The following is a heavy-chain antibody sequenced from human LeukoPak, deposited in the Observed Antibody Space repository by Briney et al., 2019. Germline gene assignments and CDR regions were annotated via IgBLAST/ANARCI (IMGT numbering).Heavy chain of an antibody. CDR1: GGTFSSYA. CDR2: IIPIFGTA. J-gene: IGHJ4*02. D-gene: IGHD3-22*01. Sequence: SVKVSCKASGGTFSSYAISWVRQAPGQGLEWMGGIIPIFGTANYAQKFQGRVTITADESTSTAYMELSSLRSEDTAVYYCARYYYDSSGYYYVFDYWGQGTLVTVSS. CDR3: ARYYYDSSGYYYVFDY. V-gene: IGHV1-69*13.